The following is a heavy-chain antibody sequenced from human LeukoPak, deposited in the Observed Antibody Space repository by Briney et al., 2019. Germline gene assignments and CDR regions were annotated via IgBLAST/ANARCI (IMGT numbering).Heavy chain of an antibody. J-gene: IGHJ4*02. Sequence: TGGSLRLSCAASGFTFSSYAMSCVRQAPGKGLEWVSAISGSGGSTYYADSVKGRLTISRDNSKNMLYLQMNSLRAEDTALYSCAKDGAVPYYFDYWGQGTLVTVSS. CDR1: GFTFSSYA. D-gene: IGHD6-19*01. CDR3: AKDGAVPYYFDY. V-gene: IGHV3-23*01. CDR2: ISGSGGST.